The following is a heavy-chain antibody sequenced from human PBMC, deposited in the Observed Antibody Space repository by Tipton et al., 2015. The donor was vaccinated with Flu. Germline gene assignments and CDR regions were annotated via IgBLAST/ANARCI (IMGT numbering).Heavy chain of an antibody. V-gene: IGHV4-38-2*02. CDR1: GYSIRSGYY. CDR3: ARDRWEYSSGFDS. D-gene: IGHD6-19*01. CDR2: ISHIGTT. J-gene: IGHJ4*02. Sequence: TLSLTCAVSGYSIRSGYYWGWIRQPPGKELEWIGSISHIGTTGYNPSLRSRVTISVDTSKNQFSLRLIPMTAADTAVYYCARDRWEYSSGFDSWGQGTLVTVSP.